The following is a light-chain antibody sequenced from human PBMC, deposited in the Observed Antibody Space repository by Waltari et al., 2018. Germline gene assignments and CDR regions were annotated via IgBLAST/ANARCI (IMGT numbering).Light chain of an antibody. CDR1: QSISDS. Sequence: EIVMTQSPATLSVSPGERVTLSCTASQSISDSLGWYQQRPGQAPRLLIYGASTRATGIPARFSGSGSGTEFTLTISSLQSEDFAVYYCHQYKIWPEAFGQGTKVEIK. CDR2: GAS. CDR3: HQYKIWPEA. V-gene: IGKV3D-15*01. J-gene: IGKJ1*01.